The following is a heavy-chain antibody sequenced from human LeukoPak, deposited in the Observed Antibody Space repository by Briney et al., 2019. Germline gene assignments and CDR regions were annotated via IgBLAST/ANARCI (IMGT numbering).Heavy chain of an antibody. J-gene: IGHJ4*02. CDR1: GGSFSGYY. CDR2: INHSGST. Sequence: SDTLSLTCAVYGGSFSGYYWSWIRQPPGKGLEWIGEINHSGSTNYNPSPKSPVTISVHTSNNQFSPKLSSVTAADTAVYYCARAVSGSSGWYYNYWGQGTLVTVSS. D-gene: IGHD6-19*01. V-gene: IGHV4-34*01. CDR3: ARAVSGSSGWYYNY.